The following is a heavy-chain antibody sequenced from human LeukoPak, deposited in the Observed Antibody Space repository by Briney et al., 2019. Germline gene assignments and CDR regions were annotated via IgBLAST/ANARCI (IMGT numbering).Heavy chain of an antibody. CDR2: ISGSGGST. Sequence: GGSLRLSCAASGFTFSSYAMGWVRQAPGKGLEWVSAISGSGGSTYYADSVKGRFTISRDNSKNTLYLQMNSLRAEDTAVYYCAKVGDLVVPPYYYYGMDVWGQGTTVTVSS. V-gene: IGHV3-23*01. J-gene: IGHJ6*02. CDR3: AKVGDLVVPPYYYYGMDV. D-gene: IGHD2-2*01. CDR1: GFTFSSYA.